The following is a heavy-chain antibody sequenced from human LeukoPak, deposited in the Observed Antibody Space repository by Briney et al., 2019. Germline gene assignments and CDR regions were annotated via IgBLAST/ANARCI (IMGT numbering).Heavy chain of an antibody. V-gene: IGHV1-18*01. Sequence: ASVKVSCKASGGTLNSYVISWVRQAPGQGLEWMGWISAYNGNTNYAQKLQGRVTMTTDTSTSTAYMELRSLRSDDTAVYYCTDGDAFDIWGQGTMVTVSS. J-gene: IGHJ3*02. CDR2: ISAYNGNT. CDR3: TDGDAFDI. CDR1: GGTLNSYV.